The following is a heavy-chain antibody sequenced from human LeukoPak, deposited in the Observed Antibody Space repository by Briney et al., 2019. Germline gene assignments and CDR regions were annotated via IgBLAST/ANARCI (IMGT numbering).Heavy chain of an antibody. D-gene: IGHD6-19*01. V-gene: IGHV3-33*01. Sequence: PGGSLRLSCAASGFTFSSYGMHWVRQAPGKGLEWVAVIWYDGGIYADSVKGRFTISRDSSKNTLSLQMNSLRAEDTAVYYCARGGSGWQIDFWGQGALVTVSS. J-gene: IGHJ4*02. CDR1: GFTFSSYG. CDR3: ARGGSGWQIDF. CDR2: IWYDGG.